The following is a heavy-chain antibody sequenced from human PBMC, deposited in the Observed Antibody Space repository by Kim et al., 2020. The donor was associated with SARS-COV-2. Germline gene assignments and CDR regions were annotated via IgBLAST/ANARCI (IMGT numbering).Heavy chain of an antibody. CDR3: ARDLGGYCGY. D-gene: IGHD2-21*01. J-gene: IGHJ4*02. V-gene: IGHV1-18*01. Sequence: NTNYAPKLTGRVTMTPDTSPSTAYMELRSLRSDDTAVYYCARDLGGYCGYWGQGTLVTVSS. CDR2: NT.